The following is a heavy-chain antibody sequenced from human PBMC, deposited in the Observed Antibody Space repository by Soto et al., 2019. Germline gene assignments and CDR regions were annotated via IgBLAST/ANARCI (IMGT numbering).Heavy chain of an antibody. CDR2: IYYSGST. V-gene: IGHV4-31*03. J-gene: IGHJ6*03. CDR3: ASTQRIFGVALYYYYCYMDV. CDR1: GGSISSGGYY. Sequence: QVQLQESGPGLVKPSQTLSLTCTVSGGSISSGGYYWSWIRQHPGKGLEWIGYIYYSGSTYYNPSLKSRVTISVDTSKNQFSLKLSSVTAADTAVYYCASTQRIFGVALYYYYCYMDVWGKGTTVTVSS. D-gene: IGHD3-3*01.